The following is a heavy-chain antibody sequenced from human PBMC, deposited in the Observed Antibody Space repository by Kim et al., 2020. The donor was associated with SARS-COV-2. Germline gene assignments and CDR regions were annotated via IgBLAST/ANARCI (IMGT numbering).Heavy chain of an antibody. V-gene: IGHV3-23*01. CDR1: RFTFSNSA. J-gene: IGHJ2*01. CDR2: IFWSGSGT. CDR3: AKYLNVTSVTFYWFFEL. Sequence: GGSLRLSCAASRFTFSNSAMRWVRQAPGKGLEWVSVIFWSGSGTYYADSVKGRFTISRDNSKNMVYLQINDATAEDTAIYYCAKYLNVTSVTFYWFFELWGRGTMVTVSS. D-gene: IGHD2-2*01.